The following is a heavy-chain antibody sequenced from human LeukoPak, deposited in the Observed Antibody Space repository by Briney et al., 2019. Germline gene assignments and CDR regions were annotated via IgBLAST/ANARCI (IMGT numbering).Heavy chain of an antibody. V-gene: IGHV4-59*01. CDR1: GGSISSYY. D-gene: IGHD6-6*01. CDR3: ARRHVEYSSSSDPYYFDY. J-gene: IGHJ4*02. CDR2: LYYSGST. Sequence: SETLSLTCTVSGGSISSYYWTWIRQPPGKGLEWIGSLYYSGSTNYNPSLKSRVTISVDTSKNQFSLKLSSVTAADTAVYYCARRHVEYSSSSDPYYFDYWGQGTLVTVSS.